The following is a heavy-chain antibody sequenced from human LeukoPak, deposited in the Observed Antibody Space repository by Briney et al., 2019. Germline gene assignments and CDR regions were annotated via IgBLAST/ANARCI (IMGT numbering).Heavy chain of an antibody. J-gene: IGHJ4*02. CDR1: GGSIGSSDYY. CDR3: ARPGVADY. V-gene: IGHV4-39*01. D-gene: IGHD7-27*01. Sequence: SETLSLTCAVAGGSIGSSDYYWGWIRQPPGKGLEWIGSIYYSGSTYYNPSLKSRVTISVDTSKNQFSLKLSSVTAADTAVYYCARPGVADYWGQGTLVTVSS. CDR2: IYYSGST.